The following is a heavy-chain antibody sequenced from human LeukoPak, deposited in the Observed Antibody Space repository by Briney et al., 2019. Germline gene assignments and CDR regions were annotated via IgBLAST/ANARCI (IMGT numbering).Heavy chain of an antibody. J-gene: IGHJ6*02. Sequence: ASVTVSCKASGYTFTRYYMHWVRQAPGQGLEWMGWINPNSGGTNYAQKFQGRVTMTRDTSISTAYMELSRLRSDDTAVYYCARTLYSSSSRIYYYYGMDVWGQGTTVTVSS. CDR1: GYTFTRYY. D-gene: IGHD6-13*01. CDR3: ARTLYSSSSRIYYYYGMDV. CDR2: INPNSGGT. V-gene: IGHV1-2*02.